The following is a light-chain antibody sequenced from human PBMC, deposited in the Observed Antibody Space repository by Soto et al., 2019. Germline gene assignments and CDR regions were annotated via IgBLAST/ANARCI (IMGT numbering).Light chain of an antibody. CDR2: SNS. CDR1: SSNIGNNP. Sequence: QSVLTQPPSASGTPGQRVTISCSGSSSNIGNNPVNWYQQLPGTAPKLLIYSNSHRPSGVPDRFSGSKSGTSASLAISGLQSEDEADYYCAAWDDSLTGSGVFGGGTQLTVL. CDR3: AAWDDSLTGSGV. V-gene: IGLV1-44*01. J-gene: IGLJ3*02.